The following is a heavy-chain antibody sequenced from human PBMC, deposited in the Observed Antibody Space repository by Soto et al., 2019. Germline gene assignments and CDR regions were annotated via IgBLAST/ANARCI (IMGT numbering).Heavy chain of an antibody. CDR2: ISAYNGNT. CDR1: GYTFTSYG. CDR3: ARDSNFWSEAHYYYGMDV. D-gene: IGHD3-3*01. Sequence: ASVKVSCKASGYTFTSYGISWVRQAPGQGLEWMGWISAYNGNTNYAQKLQGRVTMTTDTSTSTAYMELRSLRSDDTAVYYCARDSNFWSEAHYYYGMDVWGQGTTVTVSS. V-gene: IGHV1-18*01. J-gene: IGHJ6*02.